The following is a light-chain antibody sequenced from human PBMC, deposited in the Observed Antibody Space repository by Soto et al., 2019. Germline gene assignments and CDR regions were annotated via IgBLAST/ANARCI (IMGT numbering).Light chain of an antibody. CDR2: AAS. CDR3: QQSYSTART. J-gene: IGKJ2*02. V-gene: IGKV1-39*01. Sequence: DIQMTQSPSSLSASVGDRVTITCRASQSISSYLNWYQQKPVKAPTLLIYAASSLQSGVPSRFSGSGSGTDFTLTISSLQPGDFATYDCQQSYSTARTFGQGTNLEIK. CDR1: QSISSY.